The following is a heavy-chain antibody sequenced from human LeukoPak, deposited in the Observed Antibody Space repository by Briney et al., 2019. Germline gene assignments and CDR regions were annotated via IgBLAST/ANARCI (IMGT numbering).Heavy chain of an antibody. V-gene: IGHV1-46*01. Sequence: GASVKVSCKASGYTFTSYYMHWVRQAPGQGLEWMGIINPSGGSTSYAQKFQGRVTMTRDTSTSTVYMELSSLRSEDTAVYYCARGDGTGSLLYGNYYYGMDVWGQGTTVTVSS. CDR1: GYTFTSYY. J-gene: IGHJ6*02. D-gene: IGHD2-21*02. CDR2: INPSGGST. CDR3: ARGDGTGSLLYGNYYYGMDV.